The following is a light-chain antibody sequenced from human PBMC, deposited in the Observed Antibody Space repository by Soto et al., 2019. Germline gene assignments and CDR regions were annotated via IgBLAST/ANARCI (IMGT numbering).Light chain of an antibody. J-gene: IGKJ4*01. CDR1: RAISTW. CDR3: QQTNSFPIT. V-gene: IGKV1-12*01. CDR2: AAS. Sequence: DTQMTQSPSSVSAFVGDRVTITCRASRAISTWLAWYQQKPGKAPKLLISAASTLQSGVPSRFSGSGSGTDFTLTISSLQPEDFATYYCQQTNSFPITFGGGTKVEIK.